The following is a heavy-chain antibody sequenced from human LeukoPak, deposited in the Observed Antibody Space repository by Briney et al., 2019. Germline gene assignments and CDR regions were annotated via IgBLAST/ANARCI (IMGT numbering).Heavy chain of an antibody. D-gene: IGHD3-10*01. J-gene: IGHJ3*02. V-gene: IGHV1-18*01. CDR1: GYTFTSYG. CDR3: ARDRLLWFGEPDAFDI. CDR2: ISAYNGNT. Sequence: GASVKVSCEASGYTFTSYGISWVRQAPGQGLEWMGWISAYNGNTNYAQKLQGRVTMTADTSTSTAHMELRSLRSDDTAVYYCARDRLLWFGEPDAFDIWGQGTMVTVSS.